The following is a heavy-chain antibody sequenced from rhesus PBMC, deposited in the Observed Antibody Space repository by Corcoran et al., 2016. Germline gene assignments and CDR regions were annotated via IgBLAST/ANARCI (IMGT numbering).Heavy chain of an antibody. CDR1: GGSISSNW. Sequence: QLQLQESGPGLVKPSETLSLTCAVSGGSISSNWWSWIRQPPGKGLEWSGRISGSGGSTSNNPTLKGRVPIATDTSKHQFSLKLSSVTAADTAVYYCASVVFENWGQGVLVTVSS. J-gene: IGHJ4*01. CDR3: ASVVFEN. CDR2: ISGSGGST. V-gene: IGHV4-173*01. D-gene: IGHD2-27*01.